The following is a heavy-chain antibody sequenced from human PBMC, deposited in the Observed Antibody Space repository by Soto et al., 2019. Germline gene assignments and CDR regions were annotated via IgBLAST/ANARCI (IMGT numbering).Heavy chain of an antibody. D-gene: IGHD2-21*01. CDR3: ARRLAYCGGDCYTEPIDY. Sequence: VASVKVSCKASGYTFTGYYMHWVRQAPGQGLEWMGWINPNSGGTNYAQKFQGRVTMTRDTSISTAYMMLSRLTSDDTAVYYCARRLAYCGGDCYTEPIDYWGQGSLVTVSS. V-gene: IGHV1-2*02. CDR2: INPNSGGT. CDR1: GYTFTGYY. J-gene: IGHJ4*02.